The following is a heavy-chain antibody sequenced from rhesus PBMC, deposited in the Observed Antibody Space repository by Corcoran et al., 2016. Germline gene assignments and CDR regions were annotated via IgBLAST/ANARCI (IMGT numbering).Heavy chain of an antibody. Sequence: QVQLQESGPGRVKPSETLSLTCAVSGYSISSGYYWGWIRQPPGKGLEWIGSIYGSGGSNYLNPSLKSRVTLSVDTSKNQFSLKLSSVTAADTAVYYCARVGSSWSEWDTVGTEWYFDLWGPGTPITISS. CDR1: GYSISSGYY. J-gene: IGHJ2*01. CDR3: ARVGSSWSEWDTVGTEWYFDL. V-gene: IGHV4S14*01. D-gene: IGHD5-42*01. CDR2: IYGSGGSN.